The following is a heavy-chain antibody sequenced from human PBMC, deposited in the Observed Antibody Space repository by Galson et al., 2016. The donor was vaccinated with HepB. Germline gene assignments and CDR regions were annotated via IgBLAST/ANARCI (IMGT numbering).Heavy chain of an antibody. CDR2: IRTKANSYTT. CDR3: ASPPTY. J-gene: IGHJ4*02. Sequence: SLRLSCAASGFSFRTFAMHWVRQAPGKGLEWVGRIRTKANSYTTYYADSVKGRFTISRDNSKNTVYLQLNSVRAEDTALYYCASPPTYWGQGTLVTVSS. V-gene: IGHV3-72*01. CDR1: GFSFRTFA.